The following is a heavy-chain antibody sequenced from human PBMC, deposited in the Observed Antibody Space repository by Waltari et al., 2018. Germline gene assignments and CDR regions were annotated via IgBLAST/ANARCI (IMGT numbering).Heavy chain of an antibody. D-gene: IGHD4-4*01. CDR2: ISSSGSTI. V-gene: IGHV3-48*03. CDR3: ARTRYSNYYFDY. Sequence: EVQLVESGGGLVQPGGSLRLSCDASGFTFSSYEMNWVRQAPGKGREWVSYISSSGSTIYYADSLKCLFTISRDNAKNSLYLQTNILRAEDTAVYYCARTRYSNYYFDYWGQRTLVTVSS. CDR1: GFTFSSYE. J-gene: IGHJ4*02.